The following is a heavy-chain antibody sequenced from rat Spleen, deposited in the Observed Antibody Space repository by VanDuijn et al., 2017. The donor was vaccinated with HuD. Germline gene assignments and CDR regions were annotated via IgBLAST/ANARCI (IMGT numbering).Heavy chain of an antibody. CDR3: ARWNSGYFDY. J-gene: IGHJ2*01. Sequence: QVQLKESGPGLVQPSQTLSLTCTVSGFSLTSYNVHWIRQPPGKGLEWMGRMRYNGDTSYNSTLKSRLSISRDTSKNQVFLKMNSLQTEDTATYYCARWNSGYFDYWGQGVMVTVSS. D-gene: IGHD4-3*01. CDR2: MRYNGDT. CDR1: GFSLTSYN. V-gene: IGHV2-63*01.